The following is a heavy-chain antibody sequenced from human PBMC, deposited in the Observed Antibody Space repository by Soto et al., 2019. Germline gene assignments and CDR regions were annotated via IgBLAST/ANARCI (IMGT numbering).Heavy chain of an antibody. D-gene: IGHD2-15*01. J-gene: IGHJ5*02. CDR2: IYSGGNT. Sequence: GGSLKLGCAASGVTVSSNYMIWVRQAPGKGLEWVSVIYSGGNTDYADSVKGRFSISRDSSRNTVYLQMNNLRVEDTAVYYCARGSDSAKIRFDPWGQGTLVTVPS. CDR1: GVTVSSNY. CDR3: ARGSDSAKIRFDP. V-gene: IGHV3-53*01.